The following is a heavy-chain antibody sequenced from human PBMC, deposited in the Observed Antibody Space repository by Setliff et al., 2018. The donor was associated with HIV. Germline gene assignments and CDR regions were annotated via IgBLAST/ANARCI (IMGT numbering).Heavy chain of an antibody. CDR2: IYGGYGGT. Sequence: SLRLSCAASGFDFKNYAMNWVRQAPGKGLEWVSVIYGGYGGTYYADSVKGRFTISRDNSKDTVYLQMNSLRADDTAVYYCAALSVRTNPVYGVISTRFDPWGQGSLVTVSS. CDR3: AALSVRTNPVYGVISTRFDP. J-gene: IGHJ5*02. CDR1: GFDFKNYA. V-gene: IGHV3-23*03. D-gene: IGHD2-8*01.